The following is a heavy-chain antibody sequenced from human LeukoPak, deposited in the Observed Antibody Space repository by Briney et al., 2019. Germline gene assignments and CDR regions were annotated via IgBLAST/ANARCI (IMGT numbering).Heavy chain of an antibody. J-gene: IGHJ3*01. CDR1: RFIFSNYA. V-gene: IGHV3-23*03. Sequence: GGSLRLSCGASRFIFSNYAMTWVRQAPGKGLEWVSSIEGDGSGTHYADSVRGRFIVSRDNSKNTLFLQMNRLRAEDAAVYYCAKDSVSQNGIFDPFDVWGLGTLVTVSS. CDR2: IEGDGSGT. D-gene: IGHD2-15*01. CDR3: AKDSVSQNGIFDPFDV.